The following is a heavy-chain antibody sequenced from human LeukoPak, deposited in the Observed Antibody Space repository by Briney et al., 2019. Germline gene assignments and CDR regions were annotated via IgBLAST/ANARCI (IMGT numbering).Heavy chain of an antibody. J-gene: IGHJ3*02. D-gene: IGHD5-12*01. V-gene: IGHV1-46*01. CDR1: GYTFTSYY. CDR2: INPSGGST. Sequence: EASVKVSCKASGYTFTSYYMHWVRQAPGQGLEWMGIINPSGGSTSYAQKFQGRVTMTRDTSTSTVYMELSSLRSEDTAVYYCARALPGLRTGSRFEAFDIWGQGTMVTVSS. CDR3: ARALPGLRTGSRFEAFDI.